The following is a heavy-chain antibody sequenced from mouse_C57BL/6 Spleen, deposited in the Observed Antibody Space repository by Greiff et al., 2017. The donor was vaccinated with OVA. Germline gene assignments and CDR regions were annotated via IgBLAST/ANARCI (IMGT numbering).Heavy chain of an antibody. V-gene: IGHV3-1*01. CDR3: ARGYGNYEVGYFDV. CDR1: GYSITSGYD. D-gene: IGHD2-1*01. CDR2: ISYRGST. J-gene: IGHJ1*03. Sequence: DVQLQESGPGMVKPSQSLSLTCTVTGYSITSGYDWHWIRHFPGNKLEWMGYISYRGSTNYNPSLKSRISITHDTSKNHFFLKLNSVTTEDTATYYCARGYGNYEVGYFDVWGTGTTVTVSS.